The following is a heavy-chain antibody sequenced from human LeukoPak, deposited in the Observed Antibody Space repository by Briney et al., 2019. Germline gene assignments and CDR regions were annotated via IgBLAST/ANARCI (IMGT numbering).Heavy chain of an antibody. V-gene: IGHV1-2*02. CDR3: ARGGYYYDSSGYGAFDI. D-gene: IGHD3-22*01. CDR2: INPNSGGT. Sequence: ASVKVSCKASGYTFTGYYMHWVRQAPGQGLAWMGWINPNSGGTNYAQKFQGRVTMTRDTSISTAYMELSRLRSDDTAVYYCARGGYYYDSSGYGAFDIWGQGTMVTVSS. CDR1: GYTFTGYY. J-gene: IGHJ3*02.